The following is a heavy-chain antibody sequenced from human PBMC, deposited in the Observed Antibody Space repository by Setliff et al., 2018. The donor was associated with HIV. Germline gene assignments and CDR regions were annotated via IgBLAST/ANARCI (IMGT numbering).Heavy chain of an antibody. CDR2: ISATGTTV. Sequence: GGSLRLSCVGSGFVFSDHSLHWVRQAPGEGLEWLSYISATGTTVSYADSVRGRFIISRDSVRNVLYLQMKSLRVEDTAVYYCARDQLRIPERWDFDFWGQGTLVTVSS. CDR1: GFVFSDHS. J-gene: IGHJ4*02. D-gene: IGHD1-26*01. V-gene: IGHV3-48*01. CDR3: ARDQLRIPERWDFDF.